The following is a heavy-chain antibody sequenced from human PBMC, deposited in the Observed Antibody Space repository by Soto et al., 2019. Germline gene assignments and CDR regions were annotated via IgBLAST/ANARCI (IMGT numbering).Heavy chain of an antibody. D-gene: IGHD3-22*01. CDR3: ARADIVGGASHY. CDR2: ISAYNGDT. CDR1: GYTFTMYD. V-gene: IGHV1-18*01. J-gene: IGHJ4*01. Sequence: QVQLVQSGAEVKKPGASVKVSCKASGYTFTMYDITWVRQAPGQGLEWMGWISAYNGDTNYAQKLQGRVTMTTDTSTSTAYMELRSLRSDDTAVYYCARADIVGGASHYWAHATLVTVSS.